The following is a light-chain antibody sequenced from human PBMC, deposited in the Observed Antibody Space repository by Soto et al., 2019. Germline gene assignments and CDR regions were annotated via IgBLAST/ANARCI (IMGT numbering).Light chain of an antibody. V-gene: IGKV1-39*01. CDR2: AAS. CDR1: QSISSY. Sequence: DLPMTQSPSSLSASVGDRVTITCRASQSISSYLNWYQQKPGKAPKLLIYAASSLQSGVPSRFSGSGSGTDFALTISSLQPEDFATYYCQQSYSTPRYTFGQGTKLEIK. CDR3: QQSYSTPRYT. J-gene: IGKJ2*01.